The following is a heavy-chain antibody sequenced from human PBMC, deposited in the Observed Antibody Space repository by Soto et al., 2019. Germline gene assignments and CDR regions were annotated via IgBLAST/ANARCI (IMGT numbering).Heavy chain of an antibody. CDR1: GGSISSYY. V-gene: IGHV4-59*01. Sequence: SETLSLTCTVSGGSISSYYWSWIRQPPGKGLEWIGYIYYSGSTNYNPSLKSRVTISVDTSKNQFSLKLSSVTAADTAVYYCARVHSTAFDPWGQGTLVTVSS. CDR2: IYYSGST. CDR3: ARVHSTAFDP. J-gene: IGHJ5*02. D-gene: IGHD6-13*01.